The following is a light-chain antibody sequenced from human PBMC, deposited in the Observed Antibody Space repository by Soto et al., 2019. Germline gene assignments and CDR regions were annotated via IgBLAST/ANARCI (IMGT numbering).Light chain of an antibody. J-gene: IGKJ5*01. Sequence: DIQMTQSPSALSASVVDRFTITFQASQNINNYLNWYQQKPGRAPKLLIYDASNLEAGVPSRFRGSGSGTDFTFTISRLQPEDIATYYCQQYENLPTFGQGTRLEIK. CDR1: QNINNY. CDR3: QQYENLPT. V-gene: IGKV1-33*01. CDR2: DAS.